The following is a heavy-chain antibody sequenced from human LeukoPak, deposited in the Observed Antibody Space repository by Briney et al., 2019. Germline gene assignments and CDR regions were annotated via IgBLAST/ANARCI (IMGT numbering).Heavy chain of an antibody. CDR2: INTNTGNP. Sequence: ASVKVSCKASGYTFTSYGISWVRQAPGQGLEWMGWINTNTGNPTYAQGFTGRFVFSLDTSVSTAYLQISSLKAEDTAVYYCARVQYQLVHYYYYYMDVWGKGTTVTVSS. J-gene: IGHJ6*03. D-gene: IGHD6-13*01. V-gene: IGHV7-4-1*02. CDR1: GYTFTSYG. CDR3: ARVQYQLVHYYYYYMDV.